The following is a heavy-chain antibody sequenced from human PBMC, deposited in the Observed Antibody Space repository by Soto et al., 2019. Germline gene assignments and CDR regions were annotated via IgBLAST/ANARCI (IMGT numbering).Heavy chain of an antibody. CDR2: ISYDGSNK. V-gene: IGHV3-30*18. D-gene: IGHD5-18*01. CDR1: GFTFSSYG. Sequence: GGSLRLSCAASGFTFSSYGMHWVRQAPGKGLEWVAVISYDGSNKYYADSVKGRFTISRDNSKNTLYLQMNSLRAEDTAVYYCAKASGYSYGTPFDYWGQGTLVTVSS. J-gene: IGHJ4*02. CDR3: AKASGYSYGTPFDY.